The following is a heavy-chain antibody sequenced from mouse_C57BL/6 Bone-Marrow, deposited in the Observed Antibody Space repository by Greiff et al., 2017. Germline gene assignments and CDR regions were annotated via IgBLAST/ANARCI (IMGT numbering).Heavy chain of an antibody. J-gene: IGHJ4*01. CDR2: ISYDGSN. Sequence: VQLQQSGPGLVKPSQSLSLTCSVTGYSITSGYYWNWIRQFPGNKLEWMGYISYDGSNNYNPSLKHRISITRDTSKNQFFLKLNSVTTEDTATYYCARGDYDDGYYAMDYWGQGTSVTVSS. CDR3: ARGDYDDGYYAMDY. CDR1: GYSITSGYY. V-gene: IGHV3-6*01. D-gene: IGHD2-4*01.